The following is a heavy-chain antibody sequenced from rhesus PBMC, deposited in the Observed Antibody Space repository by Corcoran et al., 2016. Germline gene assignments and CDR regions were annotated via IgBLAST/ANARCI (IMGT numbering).Heavy chain of an antibody. V-gene: IGHV4-173*01. Sequence: QLQLQESGPGLVKPSEPLSLTCAVSGGSISSNYWSWIRQPPGKGLECIGLISGSGGSTEYNPSSKSRGNMSTDTSKNQFSLKLSSVTAADTAGYYWARDGNCKLHYFDYWGQGVLVTVSS. J-gene: IGHJ4*01. D-gene: IGHD2-15*01. CDR3: ARDGNCKLHYFDY. CDR1: GGSISSNY. CDR2: ISGSGGST.